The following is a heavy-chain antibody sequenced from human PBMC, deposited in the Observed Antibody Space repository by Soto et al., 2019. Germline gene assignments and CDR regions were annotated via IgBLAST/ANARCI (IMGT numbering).Heavy chain of an antibody. Sequence: GASVKVSCKASGGTFSSYAISWVRQAPGQGLEWMGGIIPIFGTANYAQKFQGRVTITADESTSTAYMELSSLRSEDTAVYYCARVGLEGGSIVLVPAAMVPYYYGMDVWGQGTTVTVSS. D-gene: IGHD2-2*01. J-gene: IGHJ6*02. CDR3: ARVGLEGGSIVLVPAAMVPYYYGMDV. CDR2: IIPIFGTA. CDR1: GGTFSSYA. V-gene: IGHV1-69*13.